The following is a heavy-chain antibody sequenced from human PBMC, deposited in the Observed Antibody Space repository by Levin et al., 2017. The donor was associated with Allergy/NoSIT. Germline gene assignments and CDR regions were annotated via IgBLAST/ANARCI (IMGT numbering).Heavy chain of an antibody. V-gene: IGHV4-39*07. J-gene: IGHJ6*02. D-gene: IGHD2/OR15-2a*01. CDR3: ARDRSTVLGPAPNMHFAMDV. CDR1: GGSISSSSYY. CDR2: LYYSGSA. Sequence: PSETLSLTCNVSGGSISSSSYYWGWIRQSPGKGLEWIGSLYYSGSAYYNPSLKSRVAMSVDTSKKQFSLRLTSLTAADTAVYYCARDRSTVLGPAPNMHFAMDVWGQGTTVTVSS.